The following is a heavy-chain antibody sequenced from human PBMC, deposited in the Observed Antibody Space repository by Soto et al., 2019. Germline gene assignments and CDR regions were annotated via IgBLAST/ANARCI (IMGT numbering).Heavy chain of an antibody. CDR2: INSKGGST. CDR3: VKGQGYI. V-gene: IGHV3-64D*06. Sequence: EVQLVESGGGLVQPGGSMRLSSSASGFTFSNFAMHWVRQAPGKRLEYVSAINSKGGSTYYADSVKGRFSISRDNSKNTVYRKMSSLRASDTAVDYCVKGQGYIWGQGTMFTVSS. J-gene: IGHJ3*02. CDR1: GFTFSNFA.